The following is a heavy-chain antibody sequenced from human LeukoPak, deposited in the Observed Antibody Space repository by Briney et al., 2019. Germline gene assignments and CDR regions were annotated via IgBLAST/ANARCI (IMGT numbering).Heavy chain of an antibody. Sequence: SETLSLTCSVSGGSISSGGYSWSWIRQPPGKGLEWIGCIYESRSTYYNPSLKSRVTTSVDRSKNQLSLKLRSVTAADTAVYYCASGELRLYYDYGMDVWGKGTRVPVSS. CDR3: ASGELRLYYDYGMDV. CDR2: IYESRST. V-gene: IGHV4-30-2*01. CDR1: GGSISSGGYS. J-gene: IGHJ6*04. D-gene: IGHD3-16*01.